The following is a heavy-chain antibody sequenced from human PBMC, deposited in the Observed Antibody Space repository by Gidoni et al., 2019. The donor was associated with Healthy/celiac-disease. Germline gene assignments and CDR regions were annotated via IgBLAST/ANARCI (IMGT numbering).Heavy chain of an antibody. D-gene: IGHD2-21*02. CDR2: ISSSSSYI. Sequence: EVQLVESGGGLVKPGGYLRLSCAAAGFTSSSYSMNWVRQAPGKGLEWVSAISSSSSYIYYADSVKGRFTISRDNAKNSLYLQMNSLRAEDTAVYYCARGSSLAYCGGDCYSRAGWYFDLWGRGTLVTVSS. CDR1: GFTSSSYS. V-gene: IGHV3-21*01. J-gene: IGHJ2*01. CDR3: ARGSSLAYCGGDCYSRAGWYFDL.